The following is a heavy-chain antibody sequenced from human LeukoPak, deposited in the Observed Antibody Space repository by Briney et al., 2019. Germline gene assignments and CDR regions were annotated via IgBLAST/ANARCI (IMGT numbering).Heavy chain of an antibody. V-gene: IGHV3-30-3*01. CDR1: GFTFSGYA. J-gene: IGHJ5*02. CDR3: AGVTTSWFDP. CDR2: ISHDGSNK. D-gene: IGHD4-17*01. Sequence: GGSLRLSCAASGFTFSGYAMHWVRQAPGKGLEWVAVISHDGSNKYYADSVKGRFTISRDNSKNTLYLQMNSLRAEDTAVYYCAGVTTSWFDPWGQGTLVTVSS.